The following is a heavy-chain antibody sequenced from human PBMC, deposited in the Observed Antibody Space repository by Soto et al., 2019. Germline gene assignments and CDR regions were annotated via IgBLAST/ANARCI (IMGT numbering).Heavy chain of an antibody. CDR3: AQTMGDWSGGTRYGAYSMDV. Sequence: EVQLLESGGGLVQPGGSLRLSCAASGFTFTTYAMSWVRQAPGKGLEWVSGVSASGGSTYSADSVKGRFTISRDNSMTTVHLQMNSLRAEDTAVYYCAQTMGDWSGGTRYGAYSMDVWGQGITVTVSS. J-gene: IGHJ6*02. CDR1: GFTFTTYA. V-gene: IGHV3-23*01. CDR2: VSASGGST. D-gene: IGHD2-15*01.